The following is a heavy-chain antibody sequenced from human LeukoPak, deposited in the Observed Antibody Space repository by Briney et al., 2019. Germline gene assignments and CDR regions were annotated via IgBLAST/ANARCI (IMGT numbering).Heavy chain of an antibody. V-gene: IGHV3-7*01. CDR3: ARDVSGENDSASRIHLDS. CDR1: GFTFRNNW. CDR2: IKQDGSEK. D-gene: IGHD6-25*01. J-gene: IGHJ4*02. Sequence: GGSLRLSCAASGFTFRNNWMTWVRQAPGKGLEWVANIKQDGSEKKYVDSVKGRFTISRDNARNSLFLQMNRLRAEDTAVYYCARDVSGENDSASRIHLDSWGQGTLVYVSS.